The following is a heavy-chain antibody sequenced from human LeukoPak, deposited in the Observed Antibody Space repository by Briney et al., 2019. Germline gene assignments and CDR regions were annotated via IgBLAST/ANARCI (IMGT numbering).Heavy chain of an antibody. CDR2: INPSGGST. V-gene: IGHV1-46*01. J-gene: IGHJ4*02. Sequence: GASVKASCKASGYTFTSYYMHWVRQAPGQGLEWMGIINPSGGSTSYAQKFQGRVTMTRDTSTSTVYMELSSLRSEDTAVYCCARDQFCSGGSCYLFDYWGQGTLVTVSS. D-gene: IGHD2-15*01. CDR1: GYTFTSYY. CDR3: ARDQFCSGGSCYLFDY.